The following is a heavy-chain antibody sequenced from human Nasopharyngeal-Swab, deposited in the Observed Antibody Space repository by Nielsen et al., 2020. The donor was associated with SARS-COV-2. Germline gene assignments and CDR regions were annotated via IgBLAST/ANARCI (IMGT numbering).Heavy chain of an antibody. D-gene: IGHD3-3*01. J-gene: IGHJ6*04. Sequence: RQAPGKALEWLAVIYWTDNKRYTPSLRGRLTITRDTFKHQVVLTMTNVDPVDTATYYCVHHRKPSEFWSGYSSDYNYGMDVWGNGTTVTVSS. V-gene: IGHV2-5*01. CDR2: IYWTDNK. CDR3: VHHRKPSEFWSGYSSDYNYGMDV.